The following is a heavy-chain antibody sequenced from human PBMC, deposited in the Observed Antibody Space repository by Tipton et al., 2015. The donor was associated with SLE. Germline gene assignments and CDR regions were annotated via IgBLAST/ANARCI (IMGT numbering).Heavy chain of an antibody. CDR1: DDSVSSAYY. Sequence: TLSLTCIVSDDSVSSAYYWAWIRQPPGKGLQWIACIYRTGSTNYNPSLKSRVTISVDTSKNQFSLKVSSVTAADTAVYYCARAPGQLWPWDYWGQGTLVTVSS. CDR2: IYRTGST. V-gene: IGHV4-38-2*02. D-gene: IGHD5-18*01. CDR3: ARAPGQLWPWDY. J-gene: IGHJ4*02.